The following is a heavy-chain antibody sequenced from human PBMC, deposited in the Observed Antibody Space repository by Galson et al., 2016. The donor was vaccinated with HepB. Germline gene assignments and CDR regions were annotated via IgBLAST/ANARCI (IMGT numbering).Heavy chain of an antibody. V-gene: IGHV6-1*01. J-gene: IGHJ3*02. CDR1: GDSVSRNGGA. D-gene: IGHD3-10*01. CDR2: TYYRSQWSN. Sequence: CAISGDSVSRNGGAWNWIRQSPSRGLEWLGRTYYRSQWSNDYAESVKSRITINSDTSKNQFSLHLNSVTPADTAGYFCVRGTRRALDIWGQGTMVTVSP. CDR3: VRGTRRALDI.